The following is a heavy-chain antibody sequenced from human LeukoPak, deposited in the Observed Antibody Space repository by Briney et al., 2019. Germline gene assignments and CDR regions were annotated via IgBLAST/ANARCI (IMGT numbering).Heavy chain of an antibody. CDR3: ARSRGSYHTNFDY. CDR2: IKQDGSEK. CDR1: GFTFSSYW. Sequence: GGSLRLSCAASGFTFSSYWMSWVRQAPGKGLEWVANIKQDGSEKYYVDSVKGRFTISRDNAKNSLYLQMNSLRAEDTAVYYCARSRGSYHTNFDYWGQGTVVTVSS. D-gene: IGHD1-26*01. J-gene: IGHJ4*02. V-gene: IGHV3-7*01.